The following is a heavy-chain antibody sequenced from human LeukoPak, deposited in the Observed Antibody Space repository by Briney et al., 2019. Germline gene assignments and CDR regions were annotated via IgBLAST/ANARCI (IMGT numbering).Heavy chain of an antibody. D-gene: IGHD5-12*01. CDR2: ISSSSSYI. CDR1: GFTFSSYS. V-gene: IGHV3-21*04. Sequence: SGGSLRLSCAASGFTFSSYSMNWVRQAPGKGLEWVSSISSSSSYIYYADSVKGRSTISRDNAKNSLYLQMNSLRAEDTAVYYCARADSTVDIVATIKDWGQGTLVTVSS. CDR3: ARADSTVDIVATIKD. J-gene: IGHJ4*02.